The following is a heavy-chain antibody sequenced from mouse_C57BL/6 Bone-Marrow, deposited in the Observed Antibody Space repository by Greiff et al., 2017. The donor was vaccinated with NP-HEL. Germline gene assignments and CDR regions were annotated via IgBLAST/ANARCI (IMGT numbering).Heavy chain of an antibody. CDR1: GYTFTSYW. CDR3: AREITTVVAPVAY. V-gene: IGHV1-50*01. Sequence: VQLQQSGAELVKPGASVKLSCKASGYTFTSYWMQWVKQRPGQGLEWIGEIDPSDSYTNYNQKFKGKATLTVDTSSSTAYMQLSSLTSEDSAVYYCAREITTVVAPVAYWGQGTLVTVSA. D-gene: IGHD1-1*01. CDR2: IDPSDSYT. J-gene: IGHJ3*01.